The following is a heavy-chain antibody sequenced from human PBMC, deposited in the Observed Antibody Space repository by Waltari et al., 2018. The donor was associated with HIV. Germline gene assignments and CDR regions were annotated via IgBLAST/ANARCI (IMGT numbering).Heavy chain of an antibody. Sequence: QVQLVESGGGVVQPGRSLRLSCAASGFPFRNSGMHGVRQAPGKGLEGVAVISDDGNNKNYADSGKGRFTISRDNSKNTLYLQMNSLRADDTALYYCVKDRGTFTMINEYWGQGTLVTVSS. J-gene: IGHJ4*02. CDR1: GFPFRNSG. D-gene: IGHD3-22*01. CDR2: ISDDGNNK. CDR3: VKDRGTFTMINEY. V-gene: IGHV3-30*18.